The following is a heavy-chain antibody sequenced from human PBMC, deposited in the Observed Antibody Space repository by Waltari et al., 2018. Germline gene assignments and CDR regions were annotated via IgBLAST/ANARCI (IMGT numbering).Heavy chain of an antibody. D-gene: IGHD6-13*01. CDR1: GGSITYSH. Sequence: QVPLQESGPGLVKPSETLSLTCTVSGGSITYSHWSWIRQPPGKGLEWLGYISYTGSTNYNPSLKSRVTISVDTSKSQLSLRLTSVTAADTAVYYCVRAKSSSSWSLFDYWGQGTRVTVSS. J-gene: IGHJ4*02. CDR3: VRAKSSSSWSLFDY. V-gene: IGHV4-59*12. CDR2: ISYTGST.